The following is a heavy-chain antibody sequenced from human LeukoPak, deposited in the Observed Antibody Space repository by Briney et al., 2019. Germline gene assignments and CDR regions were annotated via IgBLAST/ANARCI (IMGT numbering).Heavy chain of an antibody. V-gene: IGHV3-21*01. CDR3: ARDLGYSSGPNY. D-gene: IGHD6-19*01. CDR1: GFSFSSFS. Sequence: PGGSLRLSCAASGFSFSSFSMNWVRQAPGKGLEWVSYISGGSSFTYYVDSVKGRFTISRDNAKNSLYLQMNSLRAEDTAVYYCARDLGYSSGPNYWGQGTRVTVSS. CDR2: ISGGSSFT. J-gene: IGHJ4*02.